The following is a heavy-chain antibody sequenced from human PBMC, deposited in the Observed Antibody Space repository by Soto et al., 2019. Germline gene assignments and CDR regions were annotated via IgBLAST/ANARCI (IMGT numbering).Heavy chain of an antibody. CDR2: IYYSGST. V-gene: IGHV4-59*08. Sequence: QVQLQESGPGLVKPSETLSLTCTVSGGSISNYYWSWIRQSPGKGLEWIGYIYYSGSTNYNPSLKSRVPISVDTAKNQLSLRLTAMTAADTAVYYCARHNPYSPHDYWGQGTLVTVST. J-gene: IGHJ4*02. CDR1: GGSISNYY. CDR3: ARHNPYSPHDY. D-gene: IGHD6-13*01.